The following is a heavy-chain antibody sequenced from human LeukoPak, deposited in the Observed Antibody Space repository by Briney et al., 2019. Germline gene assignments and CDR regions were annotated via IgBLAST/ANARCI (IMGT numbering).Heavy chain of an antibody. J-gene: IGHJ6*02. CDR2: INHSGST. CDR3: AREGVGMDV. V-gene: IGHV4-34*01. D-gene: IGHD2-8*01. CDR1: GCSFSCYY. Sequence: SETLSLTCAVYGCSFSCYYWSWIRQPPGKWREWMGEINHSGSTNYNPSLKSRVNRSLNTSKNEFFLKLSSVTAATAAVYYFAREGVGMDVWGQGTTVTVSS.